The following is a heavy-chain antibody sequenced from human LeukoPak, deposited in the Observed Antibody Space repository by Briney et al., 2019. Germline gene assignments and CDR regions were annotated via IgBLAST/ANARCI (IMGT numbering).Heavy chain of an antibody. J-gene: IGHJ5*02. V-gene: IGHV4-61*01. CDR3: ARVDRFNWFDP. Sequence: SETLSLTCTVSGGSVSSGSYYWSWIRQPPGKGLEWIGYIYYSGSTNYNPSLKSRVTISVDTSKKQFSLKLSSVTAADTDVYYCARVDRFNWFDPWGQGTLVTVSS. CDR1: GGSVSSGSYY. CDR2: IYYSGST. D-gene: IGHD2-2*03.